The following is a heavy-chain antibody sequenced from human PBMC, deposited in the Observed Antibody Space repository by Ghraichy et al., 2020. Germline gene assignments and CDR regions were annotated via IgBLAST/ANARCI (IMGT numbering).Heavy chain of an antibody. CDR2: IYYSGHT. CDR3: ARQRLASTAANFLDY. CDR1: GDSISGNY. D-gene: IGHD6-13*01. V-gene: IGHV4-59*08. Sequence: SETLSLTCSVSGDSISGNYWSWIRQPPGKRLEWIGYIYYSGHTDYNPSLKSRVTMSVDTSKNQFSLKLNSVTAADTAGYYCARQRLASTAANFLDYLGQGTLVTVSS. J-gene: IGHJ4*02.